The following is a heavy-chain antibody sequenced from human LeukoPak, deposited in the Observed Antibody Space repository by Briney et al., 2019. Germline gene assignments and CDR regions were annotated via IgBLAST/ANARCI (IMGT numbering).Heavy chain of an antibody. D-gene: IGHD2-2*01. J-gene: IGHJ5*02. CDR1: GGTFSSYA. V-gene: IGHV1-69*04. CDR3: ASLVALSSGFDP. Sequence: SVKVSCKASGGTFSSYAISWVRQAPGQGLEWMGRIIPILGIANYAQKFQGRVTITADKSTSTAYMELRSLRSDDTAVYYCASLVALSSGFDPWGQGTLVTVSS. CDR2: IIPILGIA.